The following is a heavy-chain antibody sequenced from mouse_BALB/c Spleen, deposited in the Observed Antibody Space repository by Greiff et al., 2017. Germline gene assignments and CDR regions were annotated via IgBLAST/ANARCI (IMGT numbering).Heavy chain of an antibody. V-gene: IGHV1-80*01. D-gene: IGHD1-1*01. Sequence: VQRVESGAELVRPGSSVKISCKASGYAFSSYWMNWVKQRPGQGLEWIGQIYPGDGDTNYNGKFKGKATLTADKSSSTAYMQLSSLTSEDSAVYFCARKDYYGSSYEAMDYWGQGTSVTVSS. CDR2: IYPGDGDT. CDR1: GYAFSSYW. CDR3: ARKDYYGSSYEAMDY. J-gene: IGHJ4*01.